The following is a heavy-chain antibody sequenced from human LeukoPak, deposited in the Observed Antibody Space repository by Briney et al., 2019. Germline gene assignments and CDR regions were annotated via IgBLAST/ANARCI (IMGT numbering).Heavy chain of an antibody. Sequence: GSLRLSCAASGFTFSNAWMSWVRQPPGKGLEWIGEITPSGSTNYNPSLKSRVSISIDTSKKKLSLRLTSVTAADSAVYYCASSFYYDSRDYWGQGTLVTVSS. CDR1: GFTFSNAW. CDR2: ITPSGST. J-gene: IGHJ4*02. CDR3: ASSFYYDSRDY. D-gene: IGHD3-22*01. V-gene: IGHV4-34*01.